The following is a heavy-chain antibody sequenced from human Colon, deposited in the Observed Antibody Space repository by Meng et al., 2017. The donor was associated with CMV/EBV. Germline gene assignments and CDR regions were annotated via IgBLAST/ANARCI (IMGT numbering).Heavy chain of an antibody. CDR2: VYYSGSA. J-gene: IGHJ4*01. Sequence: SETLSLTCTVSGDSLRGHYWSWIRQPPGKGLEWMGYVYYSGSATYSPSLRSRITIPVDTSRNQITLNLKSVTAADTAMYFFAGGVGHATNNSLDHWGQGTLVTVSS. V-gene: IGHV4-59*11. CDR3: AGGVGHATNNSLDH. CDR1: GDSLRGHY. D-gene: IGHD1-1*01.